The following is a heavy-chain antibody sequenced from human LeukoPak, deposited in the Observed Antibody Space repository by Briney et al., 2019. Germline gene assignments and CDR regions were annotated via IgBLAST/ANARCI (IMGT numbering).Heavy chain of an antibody. J-gene: IGHJ4*02. CDR3: ARVTPPFDY. V-gene: IGHV4-39*01. CDR1: GGSISSSSYY. CDR2: IYYSGST. Sequence: PSETLSLTCTVSGGSISSSSYYWGWIRQPQGKGLEWIGSIYYSGSTYYNPSLKSRVTISVGTSKNQFSLKLSSVTAADTAVYYCARVTPPFDYWGQGTLVTVSS. D-gene: IGHD3-16*01.